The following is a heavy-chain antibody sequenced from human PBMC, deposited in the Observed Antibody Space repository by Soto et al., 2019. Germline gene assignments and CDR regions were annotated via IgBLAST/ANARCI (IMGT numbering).Heavy chain of an antibody. D-gene: IGHD3-9*01. CDR3: ARARRDILTGYYTAGRYYFDY. Sequence: SETLSLTCTVSGGSISSYYWSWIRQPPGKGLEWIGYIYYSGSTNYNPSLKSRVTISVDTSKNQFSLKLSSVTAADMAVYYCARARRDILTGYYTAGRYYFDYWGQGTLVTVSS. V-gene: IGHV4-59*01. J-gene: IGHJ4*02. CDR2: IYYSGST. CDR1: GGSISSYY.